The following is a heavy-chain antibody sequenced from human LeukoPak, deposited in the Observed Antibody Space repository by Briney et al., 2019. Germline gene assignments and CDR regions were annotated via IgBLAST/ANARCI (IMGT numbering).Heavy chain of an antibody. D-gene: IGHD3-3*01. CDR2: INHSGST. J-gene: IGHJ6*02. CDR1: GGSFSGYY. CDR3: ASRVPYYDFWSGYYRYYGIDV. V-gene: IGHV4-34*01. Sequence: SETLSLTCAVYGGSFSGYYWSWIRQPPGKGLEWIGEINHSGSTNYNPSLKSRVTISVDTSKNQFSLKLSSVTAADTAVYYCASRVPYYDFWSGYYRYYGIDVWGQGTTVTVSS.